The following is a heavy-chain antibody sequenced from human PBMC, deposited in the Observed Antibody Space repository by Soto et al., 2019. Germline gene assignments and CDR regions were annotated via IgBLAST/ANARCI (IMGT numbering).Heavy chain of an antibody. CDR1: GFTVSSNY. V-gene: IGHV3-66*01. D-gene: IGHD3-16*01. Sequence: EVQLVESGGGLVQPGGSLRLSCAASGFTVSSNYMSWVRHAPGKGLEWVSVIYSGGSTYYADSVKGRFTISRDNSKNTLYLQRNSLRAEDTAGYYGARDHGGFAWGYWGQGTLVTVSS. CDR3: ARDHGGFAWGY. CDR2: IYSGGST. J-gene: IGHJ4*02.